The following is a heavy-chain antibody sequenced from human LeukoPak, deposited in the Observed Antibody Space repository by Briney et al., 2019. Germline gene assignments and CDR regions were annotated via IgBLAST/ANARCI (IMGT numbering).Heavy chain of an antibody. CDR2: IYYSGST. V-gene: IGHV4-59*01. D-gene: IGHD2-15*01. J-gene: IGHJ3*02. Sequence: PSESLSLTCTVSGGSISSYYWSWIRQPPGKGLEWIGYIYYSGSTNYNPSLKSRVTISVDTSKNQFSLKLSSVTAADTAVYYCARDTAEGGGFDIWGQGTMVTASS. CDR1: GGSISSYY. CDR3: ARDTAEGGGFDI.